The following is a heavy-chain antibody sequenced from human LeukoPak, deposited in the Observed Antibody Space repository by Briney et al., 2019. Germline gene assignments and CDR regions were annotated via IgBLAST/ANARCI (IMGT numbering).Heavy chain of an antibody. V-gene: IGHV4-4*02. CDR2: IYHSGTT. CDR1: GGSISSSYW. CDR3: ARDTTAVTSSAFDS. D-gene: IGHD6-19*01. J-gene: IGHJ4*02. Sequence: SGTLSLTCAVSGGSISSSYWWSRVRRPPRRGLEWIGEIYHSGTTNYNPSLKSRVTISVDKLKNQFSLRLSSVTAADTAVYYCARDTTAVTSSAFDSWGQGTLVTVSS.